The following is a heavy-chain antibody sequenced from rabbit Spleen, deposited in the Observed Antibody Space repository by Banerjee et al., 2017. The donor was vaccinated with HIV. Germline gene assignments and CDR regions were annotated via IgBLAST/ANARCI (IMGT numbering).Heavy chain of an antibody. Sequence: QEQLVESGGGLVQPGGSLKLSCKASGFDFSDYGMSWVRQAPGKGLEWIGYIDPLFGNTYYASWVNGRFTISSHNAQNTLYLQLNSLTAADTATYFCARYYIFYGMDLWGPGTLVTVS. CDR3: ARYYIFYGMDL. J-gene: IGHJ6*01. V-gene: IGHV1S47*01. CDR1: GFDFSDYG. CDR2: IDPLFGNT. D-gene: IGHD4-1*01.